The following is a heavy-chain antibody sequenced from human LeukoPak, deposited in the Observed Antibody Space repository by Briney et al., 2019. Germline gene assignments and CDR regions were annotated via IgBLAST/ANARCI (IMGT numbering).Heavy chain of an antibody. J-gene: IGHJ3*02. CDR1: GFTFSSKA. CDR3: ARRETFNSDSGGYSFDVFDI. V-gene: IGHV3-23*01. Sequence: GGSLRLSCVASGFTFSSKAMTWVRQAPGKGLACVSAITGDWTTTFYADSVKDRFPVSRDNSRNTVYLQLNNRIPEYKAGYYCARRETFNSDSGGYSFDVFDIWGLGTMVTVSS. CDR2: ITGDWTTT. D-gene: IGHD3-22*01.